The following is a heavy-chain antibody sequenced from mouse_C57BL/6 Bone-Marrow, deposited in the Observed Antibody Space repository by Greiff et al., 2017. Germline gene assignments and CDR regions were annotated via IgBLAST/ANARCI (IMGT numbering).Heavy chain of an antibody. V-gene: IGHV1-5*01. CDR1: GYTFTSYW. D-gene: IGHD2-1*01. CDR3: TRGNFLYYFDD. J-gene: IGHJ2*01. Sequence: VQLQQSGTVLARPGASVKMSCKTSGYTFTSYWMHWVKQRPGQGLEWIGAIYPGNSDTSYNQKFKGKAQLTAVTSASTAYMGLSSLTNEDSAVYYCTRGNFLYYFDDWGQGTTRPVSS. CDR2: IYPGNSDT.